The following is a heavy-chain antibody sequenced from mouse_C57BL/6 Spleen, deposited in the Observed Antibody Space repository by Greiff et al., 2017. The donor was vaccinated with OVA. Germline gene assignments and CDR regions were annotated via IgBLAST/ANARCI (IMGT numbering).Heavy chain of an antibody. CDR1: GYTFTSYW. D-gene: IGHD1-1*01. V-gene: IGHV1-64*01. J-gene: IGHJ2*01. CDR2: IHPNSGST. CDR3: AREGITTVVDY. Sequence: QVQLQQPGAELVKPGASVKLSCKASGYTFTSYWMHWVKQRPGQGLEWIGMIHPNSGSTNYNEKFKSKATLTVDKSSSTANMQLSSLTSEDSAVYYCAREGITTVVDYWGQGTTLTVSS.